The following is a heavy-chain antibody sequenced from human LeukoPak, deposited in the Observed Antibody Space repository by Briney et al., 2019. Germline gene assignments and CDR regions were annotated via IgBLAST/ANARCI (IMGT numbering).Heavy chain of an antibody. CDR1: GGSISNYY. Sequence: SETLSLTCTVSGGSISNYYRSWIRQPPGKGLEYIGYIYYSGSTKYNPSLKSRVTMPVDTSKNQFSLRLSSVTAADTAVYYCARHNRPNTPATYYYMDVWGKGTTVTVSS. CDR3: ARHNRPNTPATYYYMDV. CDR2: IYYSGST. V-gene: IGHV4-59*08. J-gene: IGHJ6*03.